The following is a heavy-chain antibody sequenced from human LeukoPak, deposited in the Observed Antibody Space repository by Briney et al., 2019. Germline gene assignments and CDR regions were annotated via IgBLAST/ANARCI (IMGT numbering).Heavy chain of an antibody. Sequence: KASETLSLTCTVSGGSISSGDYYWSWIRQPPGKGLEWIGYIYYSGSTYYNPSLKSRVTISVDTSKNQFSLKLSSVTAADTAVYYCARAPTVVRIFGYWGQGTLVTVSS. D-gene: IGHD4-23*01. CDR3: ARAPTVVRIFGY. CDR1: GGSISSGDYY. J-gene: IGHJ4*02. V-gene: IGHV4-30-4*08. CDR2: IYYSGST.